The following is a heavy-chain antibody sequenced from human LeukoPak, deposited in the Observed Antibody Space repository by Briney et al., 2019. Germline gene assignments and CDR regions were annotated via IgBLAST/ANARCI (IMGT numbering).Heavy chain of an antibody. CDR1: GYTISSGYY. CDR2: IYQSGST. Sequence: SETLSLTCTVSGYTISSGYYWGWIRQPPGKGLEWIGSIYQSGSTYYNPSLKSRVTISVDTSKNRFSLKLTSVTAADTAVYYCARELYCSGGSCHSRDAFDIWGQGTMVTVSS. V-gene: IGHV4-38-2*02. CDR3: ARELYCSGGSCHSRDAFDI. J-gene: IGHJ3*02. D-gene: IGHD2-15*01.